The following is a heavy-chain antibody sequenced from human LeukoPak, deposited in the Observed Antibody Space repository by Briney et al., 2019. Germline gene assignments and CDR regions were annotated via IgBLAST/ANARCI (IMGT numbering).Heavy chain of an antibody. D-gene: IGHD2-15*01. J-gene: IGHJ3*02. Sequence: GGSLRLSCAASGFTFDGYAMHWVRQAPGKGLEWVSGISWNSGSIGYADSVKGRFTISRDNAKNSLYLQMNSLRAEDTALYYSAARAGYCSGGSCYPGAFDIWGQGTMVTVSS. CDR3: AARAGYCSGGSCYPGAFDI. CDR2: ISWNSGSI. CDR1: GFTFDGYA. V-gene: IGHV3-9*01.